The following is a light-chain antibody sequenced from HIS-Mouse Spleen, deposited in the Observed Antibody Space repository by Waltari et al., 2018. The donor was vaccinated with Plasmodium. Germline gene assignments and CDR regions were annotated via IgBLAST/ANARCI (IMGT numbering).Light chain of an antibody. Sequence: SYELTQPPSASVSPGQTARITCSGDALPKKYAYWYQQKSGQAPVLGIYEESKRPSGIPERFSGSSSGTMATLTISGAQVEDEADYYCYSTDSSGNHRVFGGGTKLTVL. V-gene: IGLV3-10*01. J-gene: IGLJ3*02. CDR1: ALPKKY. CDR2: EES. CDR3: YSTDSSGNHRV.